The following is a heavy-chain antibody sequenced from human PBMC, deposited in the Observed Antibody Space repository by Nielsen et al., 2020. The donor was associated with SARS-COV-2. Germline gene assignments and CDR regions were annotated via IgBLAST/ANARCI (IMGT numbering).Heavy chain of an antibody. CDR3: ATDQYCPNGICSSGGRDY. Sequence: GESLKISCAASGLTFSTYSMMWVRQAPGKGLEWVSHISSSGSYIYYADSVKGRFTIFRDNAKNSVYLQMNSLRAEDTAVYYCATDQYCPNGICSSGGRDYWGQGTLVAVSS. CDR2: ISSSGSYI. CDR1: GLTFSTYS. D-gene: IGHD2-8*01. J-gene: IGHJ4*02. V-gene: IGHV3-21*01.